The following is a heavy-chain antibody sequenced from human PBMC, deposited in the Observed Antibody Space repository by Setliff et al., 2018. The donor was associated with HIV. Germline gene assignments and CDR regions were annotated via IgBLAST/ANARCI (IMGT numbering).Heavy chain of an antibody. V-gene: IGHV1-18*04. J-gene: IGHJ4*02. Sequence: ASVKVSCKAAGGTLRRYGISWVRQAPGQGLEWMGWISAYNGNTNYAQKLQGRVTMTTDTSTSTAYMELRSLRSDDTAVYYCARGPPIVVVPAALLTFDYWGQGTLVTVSS. CDR1: GGTLRRYG. D-gene: IGHD2-2*01. CDR3: ARGPPIVVVPAALLTFDY. CDR2: ISAYNGNT.